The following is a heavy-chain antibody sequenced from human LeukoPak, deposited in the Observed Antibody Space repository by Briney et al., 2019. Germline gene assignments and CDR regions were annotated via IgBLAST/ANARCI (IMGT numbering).Heavy chain of an antibody. J-gene: IGHJ4*02. CDR1: GYTLTELS. D-gene: IGHD6-13*01. Sequence: ASVKVSCKVSGYTLTELSMHWVRQAPGKGLEWMGGFDSEDGETIYTQKFQGRVTMTEDTSTDTAYMELSSLRSEDTAVYYCATDHHSSSWVGTNWGQGTLVTVSS. CDR3: ATDHHSSSWVGTN. CDR2: FDSEDGET. V-gene: IGHV1-24*01.